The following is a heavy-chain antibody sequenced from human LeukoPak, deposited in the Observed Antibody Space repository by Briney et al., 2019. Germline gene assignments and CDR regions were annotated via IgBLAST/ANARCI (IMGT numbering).Heavy chain of an antibody. V-gene: IGHV3-30-3*01. D-gene: IGHD3-22*01. Sequence: GGSLRLSCAASGFTFSSYAMHWVRQAPGKGLEWVAVISYDGSNKYYADSVKGRFTISRDNSKNTLYLQMNSLRAEDTAVYYCAREEQWLLRTFDYWGQGTLITVSS. CDR3: AREEQWLLRTFDY. J-gene: IGHJ4*02. CDR1: GFTFSSYA. CDR2: ISYDGSNK.